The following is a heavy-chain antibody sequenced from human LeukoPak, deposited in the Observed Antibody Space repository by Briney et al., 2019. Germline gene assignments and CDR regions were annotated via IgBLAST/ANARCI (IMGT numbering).Heavy chain of an antibody. CDR3: TRTSSGWYSY. V-gene: IGHV3-66*01. D-gene: IGHD6-19*01. CDR1: GFPFSTNY. CDR2: IYSGGST. J-gene: IGHJ4*02. Sequence: PGGPLSLSCTASGFPFSTNYRNWFRKPPGKGLEWVSIIYSGGSTNYADSVKGRFTISRDNSKNTLYLQMNSLRAEDTAVYYCTRTSSGWYSYWGQGTLVTVSS.